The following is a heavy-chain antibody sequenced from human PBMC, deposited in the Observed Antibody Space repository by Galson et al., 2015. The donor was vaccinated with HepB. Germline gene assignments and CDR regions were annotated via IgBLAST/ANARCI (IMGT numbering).Heavy chain of an antibody. CDR2: ISPYNGDT. Sequence: SVKVSCKASGYRFSTYSITWVRQAPGQGLEWMGWISPYNGDTKYARKFQGRVTMTTDTSTRTAYMELRSLRSGDTAVYYCARGALVGVVDGIQNNWFDPWRQGTLVTVSS. J-gene: IGHJ5*02. CDR3: ARGALVGVVDGIQNNWFDP. D-gene: IGHD2-15*01. CDR1: GYRFSTYS. V-gene: IGHV1-18*01.